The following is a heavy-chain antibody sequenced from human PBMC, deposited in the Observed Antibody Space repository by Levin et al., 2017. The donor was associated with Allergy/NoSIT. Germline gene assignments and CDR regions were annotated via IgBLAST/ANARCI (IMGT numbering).Heavy chain of an antibody. V-gene: IGHV4-34*01. D-gene: IGHD5-24*01. CDR2: INHSGST. CDR1: GGSFSGYY. J-gene: IGHJ5*02. Sequence: SETLSLTCAVYGGSFSGYYWSWIRQPPGKGLEWIGEINHSGSTNYNPSLKSRVTISVDTSKNQFSLKLSSVTAADTAVYYCARGLKAVREARLDPWGQGTLVTVSS. CDR3: ARGLKAVREARLDP.